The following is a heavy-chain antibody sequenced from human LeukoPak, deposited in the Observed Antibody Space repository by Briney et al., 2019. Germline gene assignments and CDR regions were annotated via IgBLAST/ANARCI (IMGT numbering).Heavy chain of an antibody. J-gene: IGHJ6*02. Sequence: GGSLRLSCGASGFTFHEKYAMHWVRQAPGKGLEWVSGFSLDSDNVGYADSVRGRFTVSRDRAKNSLYLQMNYLRPEDTALYFCTKDMDPGGINVWGQGTTVIVSS. CDR1: GFTFHEKYA. CDR3: TKDMDPGGINV. V-gene: IGHV3-9*01. D-gene: IGHD2-2*03. CDR2: FSLDSDNV.